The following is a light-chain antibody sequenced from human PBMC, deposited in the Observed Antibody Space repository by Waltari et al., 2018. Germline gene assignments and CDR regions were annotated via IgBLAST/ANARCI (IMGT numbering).Light chain of an antibody. CDR3: QQFELLPLT. J-gene: IGKJ4*01. CDR1: QDISNF. Sequence: DIQMTQSPSSLSASVGDRVTITCRASQDISNFINWYQQKPGKAPKLLIFDASRLQPGVPSRFRGSGSGTDFSFVISSLQSEDVGTYYCQQFELLPLTFGGGTKVEIK. V-gene: IGKV1-33*01. CDR2: DAS.